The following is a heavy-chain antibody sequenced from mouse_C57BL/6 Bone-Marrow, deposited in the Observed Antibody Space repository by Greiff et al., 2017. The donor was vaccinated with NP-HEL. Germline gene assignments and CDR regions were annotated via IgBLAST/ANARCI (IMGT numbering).Heavy chain of an antibody. V-gene: IGHV5-4*01. D-gene: IGHD2-10*02. CDR3: ARYGNSFTDY. Sequence: EVQVVESGGGLVKPGGSLKLSCAASGFTFSSYAMSWVRQTPEKRLEWVATISDGGSYTYYPDNVKGRFTISRDNAKNNLYLQMSHLKSEDTAMYYCARYGNSFTDYWGQGTTLTVSS. J-gene: IGHJ2*01. CDR1: GFTFSSYA. CDR2: ISDGGSYT.